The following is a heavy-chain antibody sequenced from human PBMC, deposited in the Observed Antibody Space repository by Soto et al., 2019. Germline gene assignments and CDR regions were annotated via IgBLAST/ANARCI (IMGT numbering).Heavy chain of an antibody. D-gene: IGHD3-9*01. Sequence: QVQLQESGPGLVKPSETLSLTCTVSGGSISTYYWSWIRQPPGKGLEWIEYIYYSGSTNYNPSLKSRVTISLDTSKNQFSLKLSSVTAADTAVYYCARDRLANWFDPWGQGTLVTVSS. V-gene: IGHV4-59*01. J-gene: IGHJ5*02. CDR1: GGSISTYY. CDR2: IYYSGST. CDR3: ARDRLANWFDP.